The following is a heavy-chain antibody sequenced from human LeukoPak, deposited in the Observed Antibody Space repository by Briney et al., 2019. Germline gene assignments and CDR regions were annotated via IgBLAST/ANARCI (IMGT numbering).Heavy chain of an antibody. Sequence: SETLSLTCTVSGASVRTYFWSWIRQPPGKGLEWIGYIYHSGSTYYNPSLKSRVTISVDRSKNQFSLKLSSVTAADTAVYYCARVAYGGNGNFDYWGQGTLVTVPS. D-gene: IGHD4-23*01. V-gene: IGHV4-59*02. CDR2: IYHSGST. CDR1: GASVRTYF. J-gene: IGHJ4*02. CDR3: ARVAYGGNGNFDY.